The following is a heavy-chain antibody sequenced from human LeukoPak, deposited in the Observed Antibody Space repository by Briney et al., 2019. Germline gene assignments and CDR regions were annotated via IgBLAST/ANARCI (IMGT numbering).Heavy chain of an antibody. Sequence: GGSLRLSCATSGFTFSSYAMSWVRQAPGKGLEWVSAISGSGGSTYYADSVKGRFTISRDNSKNTLYLQMNSLRAEDTAVYYCAKSGSYFVGKTTENDYWGQGTLVTVSS. V-gene: IGHV3-23*01. CDR3: AKSGSYFVGKTTENDY. CDR2: ISGSGGST. D-gene: IGHD1-26*01. J-gene: IGHJ4*02. CDR1: GFTFSSYA.